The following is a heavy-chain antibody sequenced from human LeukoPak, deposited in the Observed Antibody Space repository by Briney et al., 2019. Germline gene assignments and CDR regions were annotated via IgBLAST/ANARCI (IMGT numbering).Heavy chain of an antibody. CDR2: IHSDGST. Sequence: GGSLGLSCAASGFTFSTNYMSWVRQAPGRGLEWVSVIHSDGSTHYADSVEGRFTTSRDNSKNTVYLQMNSLRAEDTAVYYCAREGNWNDRGFDHWGQGTLVTVSS. CDR1: GFTFSTNY. J-gene: IGHJ4*02. D-gene: IGHD1-20*01. CDR3: AREGNWNDRGFDH. V-gene: IGHV3-53*01.